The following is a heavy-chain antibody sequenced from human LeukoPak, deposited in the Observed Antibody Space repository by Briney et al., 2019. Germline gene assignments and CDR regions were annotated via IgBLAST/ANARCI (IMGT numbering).Heavy chain of an antibody. V-gene: IGHV1-46*01. Sequence: GASVKVSCKASGYTFPSYFVHWVRQAPGQGLEWMGIINPTGGSTTYAQKFQGRVTMTRDTSTSTVYMELSSLRSDDTAVYYCARTAARRFDHWGQGTLVTVSS. CDR1: GYTFPSYF. J-gene: IGHJ4*02. D-gene: IGHD6-6*01. CDR2: INPTGGST. CDR3: ARTAARRFDH.